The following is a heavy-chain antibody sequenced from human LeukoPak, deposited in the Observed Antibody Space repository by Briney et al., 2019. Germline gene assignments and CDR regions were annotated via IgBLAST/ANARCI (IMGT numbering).Heavy chain of an antibody. D-gene: IGHD3-3*01. V-gene: IGHV4-59*08. CDR3: ATGADPEYYGSYGDAFDI. Sequence: PSETLSLACTVSGGSISSYYWSWIRQPPGKGLEWIGYIYYSGSTNYNPSLKSRVTISVDTSKNQFSLKLSSVTAADTAVYYCATGADPEYYGSYGDAFDIWGQGTMVTVSS. CDR1: GGSISSYY. CDR2: IYYSGST. J-gene: IGHJ3*02.